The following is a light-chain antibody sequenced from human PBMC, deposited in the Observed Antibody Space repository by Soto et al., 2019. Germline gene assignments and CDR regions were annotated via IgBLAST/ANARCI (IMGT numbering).Light chain of an antibody. J-gene: IGKJ4*01. Sequence: EFVLTQSPGTLSLSPGERATLSCRASQTVRNNYLAWYQQKPGQAPRLLIYDASSGATGIPDRFSGGGSGTDFNLTISRLETEDFAVYDCQQFSSYPLTFGGGTKVDIK. V-gene: IGKV3-20*01. CDR1: QTVRNNY. CDR2: DAS. CDR3: QQFSSYPLT.